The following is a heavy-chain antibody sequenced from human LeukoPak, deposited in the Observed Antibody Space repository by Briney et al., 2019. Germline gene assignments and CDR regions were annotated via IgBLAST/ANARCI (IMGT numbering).Heavy chain of an antibody. Sequence: GGSLRLSCAASGFTFSSYAMHWVRQAPGKGLEWVAVISYDGSNKYYADSVKGRFTISRDNSKNTLYLQMNSLRAEDTAVYYCAGEHPSPNGWYTIDAFDIWGQGTMVTVSS. D-gene: IGHD6-19*01. CDR3: AGEHPSPNGWYTIDAFDI. J-gene: IGHJ3*02. CDR1: GFTFSSYA. V-gene: IGHV3-30-3*01. CDR2: ISYDGSNK.